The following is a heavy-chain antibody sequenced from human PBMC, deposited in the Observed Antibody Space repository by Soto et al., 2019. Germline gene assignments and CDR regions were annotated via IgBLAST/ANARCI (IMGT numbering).Heavy chain of an antibody. V-gene: IGHV1-69*02. CDR3: ARFRGSYGMDV. CDR1: GGTFSSYT. Sequence: QVQLVQSGAEVKKPGSSVKVSCKGSGGTFSSYTISWVRQAPGQGLEWMGRIIPILGIANHAQKFQGRVTXTXYKSTSTAYMELSSLSSEDTAVYYCARFRGSYGMDVWGQGTTVTVSS. D-gene: IGHD3-10*01. J-gene: IGHJ6*02. CDR2: IIPILGIA.